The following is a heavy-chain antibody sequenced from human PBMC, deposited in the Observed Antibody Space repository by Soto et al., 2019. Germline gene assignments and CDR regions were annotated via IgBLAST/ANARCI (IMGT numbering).Heavy chain of an antibody. CDR2: ISYDGTNK. CDR3: ARDRPLWFGELRA. CDR1: GFTFSSYA. J-gene: IGHJ4*02. V-gene: IGHV3-30-3*01. D-gene: IGHD3-10*01. Sequence: QVQLVESGGGVVQPGRSLRLSCAASGFTFSSYAMHWVRQAPGKGLEWVAVISYDGTNKYYADSVKGRFTISRDNSKNTLYLQMNSLKTEDTAVYYGARDRPLWFGELRAWGRGTLVTVSS.